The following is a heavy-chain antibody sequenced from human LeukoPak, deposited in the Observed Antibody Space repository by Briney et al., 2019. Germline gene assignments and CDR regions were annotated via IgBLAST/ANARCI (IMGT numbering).Heavy chain of an antibody. CDR1: GGTFSSYA. D-gene: IGHD3-22*01. CDR3: ARVENYYDSTGSPDY. CDR2: IIPIFGTA. Sequence: GTSVKVSCKASGGTFSSYAISWVRQAPGQGLEWMGGIIPIFGTANYAQKFQGRVTITTDESTSTAYMELSSLRSEDTAVYYCARVENYYDSTGSPDYWGQGTLVTVSS. V-gene: IGHV1-69*05. J-gene: IGHJ4*02.